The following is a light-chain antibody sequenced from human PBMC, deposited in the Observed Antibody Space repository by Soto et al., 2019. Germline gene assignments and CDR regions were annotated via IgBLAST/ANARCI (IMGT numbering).Light chain of an antibody. CDR2: WVS. J-gene: IGKJ4*01. CDR3: QQYYSTKLT. Sequence: DIVMTQSPDSLAVSLGERATSNCKSSQSVLYSSNNKNYLAWYQPKPGQPPKLLIYWVSTRESGVPDRFSGSGSGTDFTLTISSLQAEDVAVYYCQQYYSTKLTFGGGTKVDIK. V-gene: IGKV4-1*01. CDR1: QSVLYSSNNKNY.